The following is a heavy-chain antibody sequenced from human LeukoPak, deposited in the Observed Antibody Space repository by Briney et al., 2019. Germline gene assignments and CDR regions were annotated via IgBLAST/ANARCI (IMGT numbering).Heavy chain of an antibody. CDR2: IYYSGST. CDR1: GGSTSSYY. V-gene: IGHV4-59*08. D-gene: IGHD6-19*01. J-gene: IGHJ4*02. Sequence: PSETLSLTCTVSGGSTSSYYWSWIRQPPGKGLEWIGYIYYSGSTNYNPSLKSRVTISVDTSKNQFSLKLSSVTAADTAVYYCARLRVAGTHFDYWGQGTLVTVSS. CDR3: ARLRVAGTHFDY.